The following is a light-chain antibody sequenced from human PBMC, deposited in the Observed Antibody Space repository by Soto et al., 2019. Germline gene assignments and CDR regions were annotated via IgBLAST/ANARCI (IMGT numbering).Light chain of an antibody. J-gene: IGLJ2*01. V-gene: IGLV2-14*01. CDR1: SSDVGGYNY. CDR3: SSYTISSTLVV. Sequence: QSALTQPASVSGSPGQSITISCTGTSSDVGGYNYVSWYQQHPGKAPKLMIYDVSNRPSGVSNRFSGSKSGNTASLTISGLQAEDEADYYCSSYTISSTLVVFGGGTQLTVL. CDR2: DVS.